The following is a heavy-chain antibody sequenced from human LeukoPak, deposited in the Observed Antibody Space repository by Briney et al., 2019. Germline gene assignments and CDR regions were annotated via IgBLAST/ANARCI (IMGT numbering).Heavy chain of an antibody. Sequence: GGSLRLSCAASGFTVSSNYMSWVRQAPGKGLEWVSAISGSGGSTYYADSVKGRFTISRDNSKNTLYLQMNSLRAEDTAVYYCAKTITMIVVDHDAFDIWGQGTMVTVSS. CDR2: ISGSGGST. D-gene: IGHD3-22*01. V-gene: IGHV3-23*01. J-gene: IGHJ3*02. CDR1: GFTVSSNY. CDR3: AKTITMIVVDHDAFDI.